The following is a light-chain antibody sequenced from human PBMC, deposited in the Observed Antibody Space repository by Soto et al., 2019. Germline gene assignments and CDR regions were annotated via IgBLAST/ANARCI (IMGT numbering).Light chain of an antibody. CDR2: INSDGSH. J-gene: IGLJ1*01. CDR3: QTWGTGIRV. CDR1: SGHSSYA. V-gene: IGLV4-69*01. Sequence: QPVLTQSPSASASLGASVKFICTLSSGHSSYAIAWHQQQPEKGPRYLMKINSDGSHSKGDEIPDRFSGSSSGAERYLTISSLQSEDEADYYCQTWGTGIRVFGTGTKLTVL.